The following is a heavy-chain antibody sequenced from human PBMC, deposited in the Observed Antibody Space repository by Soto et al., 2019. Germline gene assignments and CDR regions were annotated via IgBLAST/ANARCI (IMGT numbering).Heavy chain of an antibody. Sequence: QVQLVQSGAEVKKPGASVQASCKASGYTFTNYGINWVRQAPGQGLEWMGWINTYNGNTNFAQRLQGRVTMTTEASTSTAYMELRSLRSDDTAVYYCARGSSPVDFDYWGQGTLVTVSS. J-gene: IGHJ4*02. CDR3: ARGSSPVDFDY. V-gene: IGHV1-18*01. CDR1: GYTFTNYG. D-gene: IGHD6-13*01. CDR2: INTYNGNT.